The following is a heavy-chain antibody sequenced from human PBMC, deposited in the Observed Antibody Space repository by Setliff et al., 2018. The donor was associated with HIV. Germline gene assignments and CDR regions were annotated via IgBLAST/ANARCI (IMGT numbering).Heavy chain of an antibody. D-gene: IGHD3-22*01. CDR3: ARDGRAVTSLMVVVSLKNGMDV. Sequence: ASVKVSCKASGYIFTSYYMHWLRQVPGQGLEWMGIVDPSGGSTHYAQKFEGRVTMTRDTSTSTFHMELSSLTSEDRAIYYCARDGRAVTSLMVVVSLKNGMDVWGQGTTVTAP. CDR1: GYIFTSYY. V-gene: IGHV1-46*01. J-gene: IGHJ6*02. CDR2: VDPSGGST.